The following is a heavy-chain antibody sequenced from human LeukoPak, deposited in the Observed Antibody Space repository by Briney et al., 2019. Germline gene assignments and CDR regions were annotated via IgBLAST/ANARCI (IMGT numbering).Heavy chain of an antibody. J-gene: IGHJ4*02. D-gene: IGHD4-17*01. CDR2: IHSSGTT. Sequence: PGGSLRFSCTVSGITVSGNYMSWVRQAPGKGLEWVSIIHSSGTTFYADSVKGRFTISRDNSNNALYLQMNSLRAEDTAIYYCARAPTVTTIDDSWGQGTLVTVSS. V-gene: IGHV3-66*01. CDR3: ARAPTVTTIDDS. CDR1: GITVSGNY.